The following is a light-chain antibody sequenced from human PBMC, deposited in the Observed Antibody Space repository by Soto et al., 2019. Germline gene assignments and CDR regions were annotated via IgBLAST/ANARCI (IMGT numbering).Light chain of an antibody. CDR2: DAS. CDR1: QSVSSY. V-gene: IGKV3-11*01. Sequence: IVLTQSPATLSLSPGERATLSCRASQSVSSYLAWYQQKPGQAPRLLIYDASNRATGIPARFSGSGSGTDFTLTISSLEPEDFAVYYCQRRSNWPPWTFGQGTKVEIK. CDR3: QRRSNWPPWT. J-gene: IGKJ1*01.